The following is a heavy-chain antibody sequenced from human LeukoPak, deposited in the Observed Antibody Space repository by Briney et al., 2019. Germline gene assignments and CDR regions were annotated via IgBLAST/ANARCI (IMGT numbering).Heavy chain of an antibody. J-gene: IGHJ5*02. CDR2: ISSSSSYI. CDR1: GFTFSSYR. V-gene: IGHV3-21*01. Sequence: PGGSLRPSCEASGFTFSSYRMNWVRQAQGKGLEWVSSISSSSSYIYYADSVKGRFTISRDNAKNSLYLQMNSLRAEDTAVYYCARDLYTGTTGIPQWFDPWGQGTLVTVSS. D-gene: IGHD1-1*01. CDR3: ARDLYTGTTGIPQWFDP.